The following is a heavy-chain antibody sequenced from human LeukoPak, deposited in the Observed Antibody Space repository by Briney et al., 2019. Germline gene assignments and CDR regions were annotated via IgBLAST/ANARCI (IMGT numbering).Heavy chain of an antibody. Sequence: EASVKVSCKASGYTFTSYYMHWVRQAPGQGLEWMGWINPNSGGTNYAQKFQGRVTMTRDTSISTAYMELSRLRSDDTAVYYCAKAVVPAAIGDYWGQGTLVTVSS. CDR2: INPNSGGT. CDR3: AKAVVPAAIGDY. V-gene: IGHV1-2*02. CDR1: GYTFTSYY. J-gene: IGHJ4*02. D-gene: IGHD2-2*02.